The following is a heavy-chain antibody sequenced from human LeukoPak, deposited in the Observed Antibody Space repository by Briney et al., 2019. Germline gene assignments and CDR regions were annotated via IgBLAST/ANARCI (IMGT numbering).Heavy chain of an antibody. J-gene: IGHJ4*02. Sequence: GGSLRLSCAASGLTVSDNYMTWVRQAPGKGLEWVAVIYKGGKTYYVDSVKGRFTISRDNSKNTLYLQMNSLRAEDMAVYYCARGSLYFDSWGQGTLVTVSS. CDR1: GLTVSDNY. V-gene: IGHV3-66*01. CDR2: IYKGGKT. CDR3: ARGSLYFDS.